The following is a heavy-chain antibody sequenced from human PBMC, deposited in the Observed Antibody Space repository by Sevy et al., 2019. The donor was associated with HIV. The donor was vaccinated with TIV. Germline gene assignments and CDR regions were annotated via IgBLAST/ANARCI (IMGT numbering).Heavy chain of an antibody. CDR3: ARDLSIAAAGSGYYYYGMDV. J-gene: IGHJ6*02. D-gene: IGHD6-13*01. Sequence: ASVKVSCKASGGTFSSYAISWVRQAPGQGLEWMGGIIPIFGTANYAQKFQGRVTITADESTSTAYMELSSLRSEDTAVYYCARDLSIAAAGSGYYYYGMDVWGQGTTVTVSS. V-gene: IGHV1-69*13. CDR1: GGTFSSYA. CDR2: IIPIFGTA.